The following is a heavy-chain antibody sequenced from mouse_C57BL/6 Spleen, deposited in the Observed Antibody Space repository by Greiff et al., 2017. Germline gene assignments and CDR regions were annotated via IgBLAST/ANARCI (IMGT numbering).Heavy chain of an antibody. CDR2: IYPSASET. CDR1: GYTFTSYW. J-gene: IGHJ2*01. CDR3: ARSLTLFDY. V-gene: IGHV1-61*01. Sequence: QVQLQQPGAELVRPGSSVKLSCKASGYTFTSYWMDWVKQRPGQGLAWIGNIYPSASETHYNQKFKDKATLTVDKSSSTAYMQLSSLTSEDSAGYYCARSLTLFDYWGQGTTLTVSS. D-gene: IGHD4-1*01.